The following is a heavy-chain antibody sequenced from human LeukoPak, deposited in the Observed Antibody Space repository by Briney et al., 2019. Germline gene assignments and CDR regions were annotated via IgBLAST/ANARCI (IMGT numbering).Heavy chain of an antibody. V-gene: IGHV3-23*01. J-gene: IGHJ4*02. CDR1: GFTFSTYA. CDR3: AKYSSSFMVTAY. D-gene: IGHD6-13*01. Sequence: GGSLRLSCAASGFTFSTYAMSWVRQAPGKGLEWVSAISGSGGSTYYADSVKGRFTISRDNSKNTLYLQMNSLRAEDTAVYYCAKYSSSFMVTAYWGQGTLVTVSS. CDR2: ISGSGGST.